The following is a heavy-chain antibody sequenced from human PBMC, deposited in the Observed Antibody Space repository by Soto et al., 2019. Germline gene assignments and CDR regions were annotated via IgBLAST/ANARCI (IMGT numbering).Heavy chain of an antibody. V-gene: IGHV3-30*03. CDR1: GFTFSSYD. D-gene: IGHD3-10*01. CDR2: ISSDETNK. CDR3: ATGDHY. Sequence: QVQLVESGGGVVQPGRSLRLSCAASGFTFSSYDMHWVRQAPGKGLEWVAVISSDETNKHFVDSVRGRFTISRDNSKNTLFLQMNSLRVEDTAVYYCATGDHYWGQGTLVTVSS. J-gene: IGHJ4*02.